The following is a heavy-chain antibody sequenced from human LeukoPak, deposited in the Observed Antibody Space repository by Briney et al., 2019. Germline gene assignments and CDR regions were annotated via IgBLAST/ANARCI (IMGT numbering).Heavy chain of an antibody. V-gene: IGHV3-48*01. D-gene: IGHD4-17*01. CDR1: GFTFSSYS. J-gene: IGHJ4*02. CDR2: ISSRSSTI. CDR3: AKEKTVTRDFDY. Sequence: GGSLRLSCAASGFTFSSYSMNWVRQAPGKGLEWISYISSRSSTIYYADSVKGRFTISRDNSKNTLYLQMNSLRAEDTAVYYCAKEKTVTRDFDYWGQGTLVTVSS.